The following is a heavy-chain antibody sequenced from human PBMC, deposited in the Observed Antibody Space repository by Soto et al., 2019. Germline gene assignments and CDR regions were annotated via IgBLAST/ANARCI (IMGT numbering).Heavy chain of an antibody. Sequence: GGSLRLSCAASGFTVSSNYMSWVRQAPGKGLEWISIIYSAGNTYYADSVKGRFTISRDNSKNTLYPQMNSLGAEDTAVYYCARGYGRNFDYWGQGTLVTVSS. J-gene: IGHJ4*02. CDR1: GFTVSSNY. CDR2: IYSAGNT. V-gene: IGHV3-66*01. CDR3: ARGYGRNFDY. D-gene: IGHD5-18*01.